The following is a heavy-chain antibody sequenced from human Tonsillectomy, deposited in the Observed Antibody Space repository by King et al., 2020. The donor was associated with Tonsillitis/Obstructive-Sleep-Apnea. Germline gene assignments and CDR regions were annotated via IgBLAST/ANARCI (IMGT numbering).Heavy chain of an antibody. Sequence: VPLQESGPGLVKPSGTLSLTCAVSGGSISSSNWWSWVRQPPGKGLEWIGKIYHSGSTDYNPSLTSRVTISVDKSKHHFSLGLRSVTGADTALYYCARGYCSSPSCHGDDAFDIWGLGTMVTVSS. V-gene: IGHV4-4*02. CDR2: IYHSGST. D-gene: IGHD2-2*01. J-gene: IGHJ3*02. CDR1: GGSISSSNW. CDR3: ARGYCSSPSCHGDDAFDI.